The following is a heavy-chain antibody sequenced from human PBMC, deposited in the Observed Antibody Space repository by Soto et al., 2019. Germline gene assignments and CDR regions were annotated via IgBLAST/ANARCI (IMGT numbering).Heavy chain of an antibody. CDR3: ARDRPITIFGVVINAHWLDP. V-gene: IGHV4-59*01. CDR2: IYYSGST. Sequence: PSETLSLTCTVSGGSISSYYWSWIRQPPGKGLEWIGYIYYSGSTNYNPSLKSRVTISVDTSKNQFSLKLSPVTAADTAVYYCARDRPITIFGVVINAHWLDPWGQGTLVTVSS. D-gene: IGHD3-3*01. J-gene: IGHJ5*02. CDR1: GGSISSYY.